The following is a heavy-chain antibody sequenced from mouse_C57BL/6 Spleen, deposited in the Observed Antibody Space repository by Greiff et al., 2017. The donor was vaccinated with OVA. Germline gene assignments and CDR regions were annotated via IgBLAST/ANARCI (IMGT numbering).Heavy chain of an antibody. CDR2: ISYDGSN. J-gene: IGHJ1*03. CDR3: ARADYDWYCDV. D-gene: IGHD2-4*01. V-gene: IGHV3-6*01. Sequence: EVQRVESGPGLVKPSQSLSLTCSVTGYSITSGYYWNWIRQFPGNKLEWMGYISYDGSNNYNPSLKNRISITRDTSKNQFFLKLNSVTTEDTATYYCARADYDWYCDVWGTGTTVTVSS. CDR1: GYSITSGYY.